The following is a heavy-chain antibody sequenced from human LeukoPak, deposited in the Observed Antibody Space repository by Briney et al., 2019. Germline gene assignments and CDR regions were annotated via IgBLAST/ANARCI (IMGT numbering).Heavy chain of an antibody. D-gene: IGHD6-19*01. Sequence: GGSLRLSCAASGFTFSSYAMSWVRQAPGKGLEWVSAISGSGGSTYYADSVKGRFTISRDNSKNSLYLQMNSLRAEDTALYYCARDLGDSSGWPAYYMDVWGKGTTVTVSS. CDR1: GFTFSSYA. CDR3: ARDLGDSSGWPAYYMDV. CDR2: ISGSGGST. J-gene: IGHJ6*03. V-gene: IGHV3-23*01.